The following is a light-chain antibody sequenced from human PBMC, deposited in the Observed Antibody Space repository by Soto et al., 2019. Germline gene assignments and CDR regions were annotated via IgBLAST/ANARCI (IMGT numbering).Light chain of an antibody. V-gene: IGKV1-12*01. Sequence: DIQMTQSPSSVSASVGDRVTITCRASQDILSWLAWYQQKPGEAPRLLIYASSNLQSGVPSSFSGSGSGTDFTPTISSLQPEDFATYYCQQANSFPITFGPGTRLDIK. CDR2: ASS. CDR1: QDILSW. J-gene: IGKJ3*01. CDR3: QQANSFPIT.